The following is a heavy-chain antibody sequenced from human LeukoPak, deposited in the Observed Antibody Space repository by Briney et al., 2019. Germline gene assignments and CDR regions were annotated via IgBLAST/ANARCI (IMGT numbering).Heavy chain of an antibody. J-gene: IGHJ4*02. CDR1: GFSLTTTGVG. CDR3: AHRHSAVGGFDY. V-gene: IGHV2-5*01. Sequence: SGPTLVNPTQTLTLTCTFSGFSLTTTGVGVGWIRQPPGKALEWLALTCWYDDKRYSPSLQSRLTITKDTSKNRVVLSMTNMDPVDTATYYCAHRHSAVGGFDYWGQGILVTVSS. CDR2: TCWYDDK. D-gene: IGHD6-19*01.